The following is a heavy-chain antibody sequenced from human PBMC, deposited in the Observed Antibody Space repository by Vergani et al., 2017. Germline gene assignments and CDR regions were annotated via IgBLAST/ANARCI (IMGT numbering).Heavy chain of an antibody. V-gene: IGHV4-30-4*08. D-gene: IGHD3-10*01. CDR3: ARSYGSGSYYKRGYYYYGMDV. CDR2: IYYSGST. J-gene: IGHJ6*02. Sequence: QLQLQESGPGLLKPSETLSLTCTVSGGSISSGDYYWSWIRQPPGKGLEWIGYIYYSGSTYYNPSLKSRVTISVDTSKNQFSLKLSSVTAADTAVYYCARSYGSGSYYKRGYYYYGMDVWGQGP. CDR1: GGSISSGDYY.